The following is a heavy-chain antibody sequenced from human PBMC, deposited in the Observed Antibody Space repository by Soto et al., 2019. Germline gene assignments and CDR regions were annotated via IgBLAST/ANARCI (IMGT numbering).Heavy chain of an antibody. CDR1: GFTFKNYA. D-gene: IGHD2-2*01. CDR2: ITDSGDDT. V-gene: IGHV3-23*01. CDR3: AKLGSSSWSPHYYFDY. J-gene: IGHJ4*02. Sequence: PGGSLRLSCAASGFTFKNYAMGWVRQAPGKGLEWVSAITDSGDDTYYIDSVKGRFTISRDNSKSTLYPQMNSLRAEDTAIYYCAKLGSSSWSPHYYFDYWGQGTLVTVS.